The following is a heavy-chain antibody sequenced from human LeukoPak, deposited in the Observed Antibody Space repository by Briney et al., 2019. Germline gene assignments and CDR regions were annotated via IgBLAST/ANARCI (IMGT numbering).Heavy chain of an antibody. D-gene: IGHD1-26*01. J-gene: IGHJ4*02. Sequence: PGGSLRLSCAASGFTFSSYGIQWVRQAPGKGLECVAVIWYDGSEKYYANSVKGRFTISRDNSKNTVYLQMNSLRVEDTAVYYCARQSSYSGIYTWGQGTLVTVSS. CDR2: IWYDGSEK. V-gene: IGHV3-33*01. CDR1: GFTFSSYG. CDR3: ARQSSYSGIYT.